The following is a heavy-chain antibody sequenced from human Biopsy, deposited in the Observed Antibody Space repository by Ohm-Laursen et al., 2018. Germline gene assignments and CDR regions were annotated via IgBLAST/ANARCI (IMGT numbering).Heavy chain of an antibody. CDR3: ARAGVGSDGTDSYYYGMDV. V-gene: IGHV1-46*01. J-gene: IGHJ6*02. Sequence: ASVKASCKASGNTFATYHIHWVRQAPGQGLEWMGVISPSGATTSFSQKFQGRITMTRDTSTGTVYMDLNSLGSEDTAVYYGARAGVGSDGTDSYYYGMDVWGPGTTVSVSS. CDR2: ISPSGATT. CDR1: GNTFATYH. D-gene: IGHD5-24*01.